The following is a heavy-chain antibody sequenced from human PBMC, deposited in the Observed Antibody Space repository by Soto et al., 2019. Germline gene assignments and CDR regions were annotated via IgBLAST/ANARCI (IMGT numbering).Heavy chain of an antibody. CDR3: ARVVHPITVAGTEYFDY. V-gene: IGHV3-48*01. J-gene: IGHJ4*02. CDR2: ISSSGDTM. D-gene: IGHD6-19*01. Sequence: GGSLRLSCAASGFSFNSYDMGWVRQAPGKGLEWLSYISSSGDTMYYADSVKGRFTFSRDNAKNSLYLQMNSLRGEDTAVYYCARVVHPITVAGTEYFDYWGQGTLVTVSS. CDR1: GFSFNSYD.